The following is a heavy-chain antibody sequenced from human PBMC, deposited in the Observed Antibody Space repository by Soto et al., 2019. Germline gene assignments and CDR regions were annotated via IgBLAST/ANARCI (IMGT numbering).Heavy chain of an antibody. CDR3: ARDPAYYDFGSGYDYYGMDV. V-gene: IGHV1-69*13. J-gene: IGHJ6*01. CDR2: IIPIFGTA. D-gene: IGHD3-3*01. CDR1: GGTFSSYA. Sequence: ASVKVSCKASGGTFSSYAISWVRQAPGQGLEWMGGIIPIFGTANYAQKFQGRVTITADEATSTAYMELSSLRSEDTAVYYCARDPAYYDFGSGYDYYGMDVGGQGTTVTVSS.